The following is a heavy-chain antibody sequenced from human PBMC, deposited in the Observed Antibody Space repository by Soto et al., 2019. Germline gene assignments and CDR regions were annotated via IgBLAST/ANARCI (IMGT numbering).Heavy chain of an antibody. Sequence: ASVKVSCKASGYTFTSYAMHWVRQASGQRLEWMGWINAGNGNTKYSQKFQGRVTITRDTSASTAYMELSSLRSEDTAVYYCARVRIAVAGPLGYWGQGTLVTVSS. D-gene: IGHD6-19*01. J-gene: IGHJ4*02. V-gene: IGHV1-3*01. CDR1: GYTFTSYA. CDR3: ARVRIAVAGPLGY. CDR2: INAGNGNT.